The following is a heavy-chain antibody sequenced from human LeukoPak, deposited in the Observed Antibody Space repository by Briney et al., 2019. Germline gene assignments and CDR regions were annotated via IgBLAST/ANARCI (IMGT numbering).Heavy chain of an antibody. V-gene: IGHV4-39*07. CDR1: GGSISSSRYY. D-gene: IGHD2-15*01. CDR3: ARDLLKCSGGSCYFYYFDY. J-gene: IGHJ4*02. Sequence: PSETLSLTCTVSGGSISSSRYYWGWIRQPPRKGPERIGSIYYSGNTYYNPSLKSRVTTSIDTSKNQFFLKLSSVTAADTAVYYCARDLLKCSGGSCYFYYFDYWGQGTLVTVSS. CDR2: IYYSGNT.